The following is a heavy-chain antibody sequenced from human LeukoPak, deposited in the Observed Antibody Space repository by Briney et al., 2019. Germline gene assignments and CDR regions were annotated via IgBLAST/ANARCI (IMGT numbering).Heavy chain of an antibody. V-gene: IGHV3-74*01. CDR1: GFTFSSYW. CDR2: INTDGSST. D-gene: IGHD3-10*01. Sequence: GGSLRLSCAASGFTFSSYWMHWVRQAPGKGLVWVSRINTDGSSTSYADSVKGRFTISRDNAKNTLYLQMNSLRAEDTAVYYCARVGWYYYGSGSHYYFDYWGQGTLVTVSS. J-gene: IGHJ4*02. CDR3: ARVGWYYYGSGSHYYFDY.